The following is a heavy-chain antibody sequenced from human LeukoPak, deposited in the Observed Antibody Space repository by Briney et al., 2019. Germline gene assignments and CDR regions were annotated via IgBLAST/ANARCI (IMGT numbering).Heavy chain of an antibody. D-gene: IGHD3-9*01. Sequence: PGGSLRLSCAASGFTVSSNYMSWVRQAPGKGLEWVSVIYSGGSTYYADSVKGRFTISRDNSKNTLYLQMNSLRAEDTAVYYCAKPFYDILSPFGPWGQGTLVTVSS. CDR1: GFTVSSNY. CDR2: IYSGGST. J-gene: IGHJ5*02. CDR3: AKPFYDILSPFGP. V-gene: IGHV3-53*01.